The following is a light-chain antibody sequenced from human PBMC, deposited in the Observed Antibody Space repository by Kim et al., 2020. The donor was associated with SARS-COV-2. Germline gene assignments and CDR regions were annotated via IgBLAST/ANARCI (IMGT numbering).Light chain of an antibody. J-gene: IGKJ2*01. V-gene: IGKV1-16*01. Sequence: YASVGDRVTVTCRASQGINNYLAWFQQKPGKAPKSLIGAASSLQSGVPSRFSGRGSGTVFTLTIGSLQPEDSATYFCQQYYSYPYTFGQGTKLEI. CDR3: QQYYSYPYT. CDR1: QGINNY. CDR2: AAS.